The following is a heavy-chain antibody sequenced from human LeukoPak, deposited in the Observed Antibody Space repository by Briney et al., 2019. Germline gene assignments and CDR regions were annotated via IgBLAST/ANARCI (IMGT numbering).Heavy chain of an antibody. CDR3: ASIGSGNIVVVPAAILGATVGLAP. Sequence: PGGSLRLSCAASGFTFSSYWMSWVRQAPGKGLEWVANIKQDGSEKYYVDSVKGRFTISRDNAKNSLYLQMNSLRAEDMAVYYCASIGSGNIVVVPAAILGATVGLAPWGQGTLVTVSS. CDR2: IKQDGSEK. V-gene: IGHV3-7*01. D-gene: IGHD2-2*02. CDR1: GFTFSSYW. J-gene: IGHJ5*02.